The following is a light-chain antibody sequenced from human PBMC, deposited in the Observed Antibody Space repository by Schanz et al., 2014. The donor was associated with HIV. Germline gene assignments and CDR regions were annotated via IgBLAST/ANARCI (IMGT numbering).Light chain of an antibody. V-gene: IGLV4-69*01. J-gene: IGLJ3*02. CDR1: SGHSSYA. Sequence: QLVLTQSPSASASLGDSVKVTCTPSSGHSSYAIAWHQQQPEKGPRHLMKLNSDGSHTKGDGIPDRFSGSSSGAERYLTISSLQSEDEADYYCQTWGTGMGVFGGGTKLTVL. CDR2: LNSDGSH. CDR3: QTWGTGMGV.